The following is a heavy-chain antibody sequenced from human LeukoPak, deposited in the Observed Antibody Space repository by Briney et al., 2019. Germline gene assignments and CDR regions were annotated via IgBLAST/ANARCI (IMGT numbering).Heavy chain of an antibody. CDR1: GFTFSSYS. J-gene: IGHJ4*02. Sequence: PGGSLRLSCAASGFTFSSYSMNWVRQAPGKGLEWVSSISSSSSYIYYADSVKGRFTISRDNAKKSLYLQMNSLRAEDTAVYYCARDPYEIVATPYYFDYWGQGTLVTVSS. D-gene: IGHD5-12*01. V-gene: IGHV3-21*01. CDR2: ISSSSSYI. CDR3: ARDPYEIVATPYYFDY.